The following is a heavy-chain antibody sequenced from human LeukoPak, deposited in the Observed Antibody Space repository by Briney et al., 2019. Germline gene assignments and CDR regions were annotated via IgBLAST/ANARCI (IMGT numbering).Heavy chain of an antibody. CDR2: IRYDGSNK. Sequence: PGGSLRLSCAASGFTFSSYGMHWVCQAPGKGLEWVAFIRYDGSNKYYADSVKGRFTISRDNSKNTLYLQMNSLRAEDTAVYYCAKGSGLLLGECFDYWGQGTLVTVSS. CDR3: AKGSGLLLGECFDY. D-gene: IGHD3-16*01. J-gene: IGHJ4*02. CDR1: GFTFSSYG. V-gene: IGHV3-30*02.